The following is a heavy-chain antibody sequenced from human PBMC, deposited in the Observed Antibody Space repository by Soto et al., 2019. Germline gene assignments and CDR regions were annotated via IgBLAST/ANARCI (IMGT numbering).Heavy chain of an antibody. V-gene: IGHV3-48*02. CDR2: ITSSSITI. CDR3: ARDSSSWNFAY. D-gene: IGHD6-13*01. Sequence: EVQLVESGGGLVQPGGSLRLSCAASGFTFSSFSMNWVRQAPGKGLEWLSYITSSSITIYYADSVKGRFTISRDNAKNPQYQQMNSLRDEDTAVYYCARDSSSWNFAYLGQGALVNASS. CDR1: GFTFSSFS. J-gene: IGHJ4*02.